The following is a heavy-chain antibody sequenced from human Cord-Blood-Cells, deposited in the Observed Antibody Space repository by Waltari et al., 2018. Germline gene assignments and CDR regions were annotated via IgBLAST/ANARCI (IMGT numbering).Heavy chain of an antibody. CDR2: IKPNSGGT. CDR3: ARARYCSSTSCYAFDI. J-gene: IGHJ3*02. D-gene: IGHD2-2*01. V-gene: IGHV1-2*04. CDR1: GYTFTGYY. Sequence: QVQLVQSGAEVKKPGASVKVSCKASGYTFTGYYMHWVRQAPGQGLEWMGWIKPNSGGTNYAEKFQGWVTMTRDTSISTAYMGLSRLRSDDTAVYYCARARYCSSTSCYAFDIWGQGTMVTVSS.